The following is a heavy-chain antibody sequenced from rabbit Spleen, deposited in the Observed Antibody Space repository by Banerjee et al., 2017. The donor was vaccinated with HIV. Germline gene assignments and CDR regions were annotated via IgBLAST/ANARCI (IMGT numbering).Heavy chain of an antibody. CDR2: IDPVFGST. Sequence: QEQLVESGGGLVQPGGSLKLSCKASGFDFSSYGVSWVRQAPGKGLEWIGYIDPVFGSTVYASWVNGRFTISSHNAQNTVDLKMTSLTVADTATFFCGRAGEGGYGYLDLWGPGPLVTVS. D-gene: IGHD2-1*01. V-gene: IGHV1S47*01. CDR3: GRAGEGGYGYLDL. J-gene: IGHJ4*01. CDR1: GFDFSSYG.